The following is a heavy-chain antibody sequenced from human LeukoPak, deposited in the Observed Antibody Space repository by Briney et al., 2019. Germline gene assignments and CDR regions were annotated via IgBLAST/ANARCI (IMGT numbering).Heavy chain of an antibody. D-gene: IGHD2-21*02. Sequence: SSETLSLTCAVYGGSFSGYYWSWIRPPPGKGLEWIGEINHSGSTNYNPSLKSRVTISVDTSKNQFSLKLSSVTAADTAVYYCASYCGGDCYYFDYWGQGTLVTVSS. CDR1: GGSFSGYY. CDR2: INHSGST. CDR3: ASYCGGDCYYFDY. J-gene: IGHJ4*02. V-gene: IGHV4-34*01.